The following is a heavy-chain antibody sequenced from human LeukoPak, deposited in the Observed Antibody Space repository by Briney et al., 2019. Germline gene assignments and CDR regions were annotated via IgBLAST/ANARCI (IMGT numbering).Heavy chain of an antibody. CDR3: ARASYYDIYFPH. Sequence: SETLSLTCTVSGGSISSGGYYWSWIRQHPGKGLEWIGYIYYSGSTYYNPSLKSRVTISVDTSKNQFSLKLSSVTAADTAVYYCARASYYDIYFPHWGQGTLVTVSS. V-gene: IGHV4-31*03. CDR2: IYYSGST. D-gene: IGHD3-9*01. J-gene: IGHJ4*02. CDR1: GGSISSGGYY.